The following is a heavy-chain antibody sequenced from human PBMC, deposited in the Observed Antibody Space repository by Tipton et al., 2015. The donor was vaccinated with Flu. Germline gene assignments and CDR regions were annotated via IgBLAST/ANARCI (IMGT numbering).Heavy chain of an antibody. CDR1: GFKFSTYV. D-gene: IGHD2-21*01. Sequence: SLRLSCATSGFKFSTYVMSWVRQAPGRGPEWVSTIGAAGNTSYSVDSVKGRFIISRDNSKNIMCLQMNRLRVEDTAIYYCAPTPLGWPFFWGRGTLVTVSS. V-gene: IGHV3-23*01. CDR3: APTPLGWPFF. J-gene: IGHJ4*02. CDR2: IGAAGNTS.